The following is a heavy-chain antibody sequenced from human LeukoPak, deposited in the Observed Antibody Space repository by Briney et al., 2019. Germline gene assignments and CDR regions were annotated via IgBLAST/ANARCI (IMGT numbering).Heavy chain of an antibody. D-gene: IGHD5/OR15-5a*01. CDR1: GYTFTGYY. CDR3: ARQSLRNFDY. J-gene: IGHJ4*02. V-gene: IGHV1-2*02. CDR2: INPNTGDT. Sequence: ASVKVSCKASGYTFTGYYIHYVLQALGQGDEWMGWINPNTGDTKYAQKFQGRVTMTRDTSISTAYMELSRLRSDDTTVYYCARQSLRNFDYWGQGTLVTVSS.